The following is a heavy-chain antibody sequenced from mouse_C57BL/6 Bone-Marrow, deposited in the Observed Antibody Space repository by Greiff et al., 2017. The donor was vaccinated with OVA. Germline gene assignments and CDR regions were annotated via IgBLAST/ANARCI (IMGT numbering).Heavy chain of an antibody. Sequence: VQLQQSGTVLARPGASVQMSCKTSGYTFTSYWMHWVKQRPGQGLEWIGAIYPGNSDTSYNQTFKGKAKLTAVTSASTAYMALSSLTNEDSAVYYGTRRRGYWYFDVWGTGTTVTVSS. V-gene: IGHV1-5*01. CDR2: IYPGNSDT. CDR3: TRRRGYWYFDV. CDR1: GYTFTSYW. D-gene: IGHD1-1*02. J-gene: IGHJ1*03.